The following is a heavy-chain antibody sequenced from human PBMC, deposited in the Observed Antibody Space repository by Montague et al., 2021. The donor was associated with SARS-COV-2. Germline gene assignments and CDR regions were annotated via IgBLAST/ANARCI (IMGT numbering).Heavy chain of an antibody. D-gene: IGHD3-22*01. J-gene: IGHJ6*02. CDR2: IYTSGST. V-gene: IGHV4-61*02. Sequence: TLSLTCTVSGGSISSGSYYWSWIRQPAGKGLEWIGRIYTSGSTNYNPSLKRRVTISVDTSKNQFSLKLSSVTAADTAVYYCARDGGIGDSGSNTWSYYYYGMDVWGQGTTVTVSS. CDR3: ARDGGIGDSGSNTWSYYYYGMDV. CDR1: GGSISSGSYY.